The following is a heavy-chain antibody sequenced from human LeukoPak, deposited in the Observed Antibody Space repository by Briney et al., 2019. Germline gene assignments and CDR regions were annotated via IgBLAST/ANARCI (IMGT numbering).Heavy chain of an antibody. CDR3: ARGWGGHGRSWGALDF. V-gene: IGHV3-13*01. Sequence: GGSLRLSCAASGFNFNNYDMHWVRQAAGKRLEWVSGIGTVADTFYPDSGKGRFTISRENAKNFFYLQMNSLNGGDTAWFYCARGWGGHGRSWGALDFWGQGILVTVSS. CDR1: GFNFNNYD. CDR2: IGTVADT. J-gene: IGHJ4*02. D-gene: IGHD3-16*01.